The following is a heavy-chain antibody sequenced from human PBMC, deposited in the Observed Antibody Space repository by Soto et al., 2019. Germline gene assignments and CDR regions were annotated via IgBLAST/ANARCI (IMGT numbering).Heavy chain of an antibody. CDR1: GGTISSYA. CDR2: IIPIFGTA. V-gene: IGHV1-69*13. CDR3: ARDRPPYCSGGSCYHPAPRGVFYYYGMDV. Sequence: SVKPSCKACGGTISSYAISWVRQAPGQGLEWMGGIIPIFGTANYAQKFQGRVTITADESTSTAYMELSSLRSEDTAVYYCARDRPPYCSGGSCYHPAPRGVFYYYGMDVWGQGTTVTVSS. D-gene: IGHD2-15*01. J-gene: IGHJ6*02.